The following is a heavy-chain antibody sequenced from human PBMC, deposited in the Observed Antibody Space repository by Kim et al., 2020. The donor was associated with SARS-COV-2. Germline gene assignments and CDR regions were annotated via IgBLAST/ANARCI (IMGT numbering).Heavy chain of an antibody. D-gene: IGHD3-16*01. CDR3: ARGPIMTTDY. J-gene: IGHJ4*02. CDR2: N. Sequence: NTSNPTLRSRVSISVDTSKNQFSLNLNSVTAAETAMYYCARGPIMTTDYWGQGTLVTVSS. V-gene: IGHV4-59*09.